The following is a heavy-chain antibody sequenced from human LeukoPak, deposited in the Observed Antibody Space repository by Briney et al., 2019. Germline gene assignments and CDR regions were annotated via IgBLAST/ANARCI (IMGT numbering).Heavy chain of an antibody. D-gene: IGHD6-6*01. CDR2: IGISGSTI. J-gene: IGHJ3*02. Sequence: PGGSLRLSCAASGFTFSSYVMNWVRQAPGKGLEWVSYIGISGSTIYYADSVKGRFTISRDNAKNSLYLQMNSLRVEDTAVYYCAREGLWGAARDAFDIWGQGTMVTVSS. CDR1: GFTFSSYV. CDR3: AREGLWGAARDAFDI. V-gene: IGHV3-48*03.